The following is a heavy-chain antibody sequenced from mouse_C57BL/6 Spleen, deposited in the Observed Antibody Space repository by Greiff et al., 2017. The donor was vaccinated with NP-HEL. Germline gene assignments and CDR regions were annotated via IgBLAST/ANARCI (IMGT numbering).Heavy chain of an antibody. V-gene: IGHV5-17*01. CDR3: AREGLLP. CDR1: GFTFSDYG. Sequence: EVKLVESGGGLVKPGGSLKHSCAASGFTFSDYGMHWVRQAPEKGLEWVAYISSGSSTIYYADTVKGRFTISRDNAKNTLFLQTTSLTSEDTAMYYCAREGLLPWGQGTLVTVSA. CDR2: ISSGSSTI. J-gene: IGHJ3*01. D-gene: IGHD2-3*01.